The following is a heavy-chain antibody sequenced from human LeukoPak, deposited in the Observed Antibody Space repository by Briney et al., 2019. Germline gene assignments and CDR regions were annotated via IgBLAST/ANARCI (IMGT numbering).Heavy chain of an antibody. CDR1: GFTFSSYD. Sequence: GGSLRLSCAPSGFTFSSYDMSWVRHAPGKGLEWVSAISGSGDSTYYADSVKGRFTISRDNSKNTLYLQMNSLRAEDTAVYYCAKDVVRSQGSNYYYKDVWGKGTTVTVSS. CDR3: AKDVVRSQGSNYYYKDV. J-gene: IGHJ6*03. D-gene: IGHD2-15*01. CDR2: ISGSGDST. V-gene: IGHV3-23*01.